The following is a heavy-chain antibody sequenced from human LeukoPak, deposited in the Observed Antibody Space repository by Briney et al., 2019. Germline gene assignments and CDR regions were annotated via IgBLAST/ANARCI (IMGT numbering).Heavy chain of an antibody. CDR3: ARGDGNQYYYDSSGYPRYYYYYYMDV. CDR2: INSDGSST. Sequence: RAGGSLRLSCAASGFTFSSYWMHWVRQAPGKGLVWVSRINSDGSSTSYADSVKGRFTISRDNAKNTLYLQMNSLRAEDTAVYYCARGDGNQYYYDSSGYPRYYYYYYMDVWGKGTAVTVSS. V-gene: IGHV3-74*01. J-gene: IGHJ6*03. CDR1: GFTFSSYW. D-gene: IGHD3-22*01.